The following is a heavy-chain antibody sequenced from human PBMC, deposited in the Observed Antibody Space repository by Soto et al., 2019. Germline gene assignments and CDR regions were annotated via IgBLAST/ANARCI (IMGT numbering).Heavy chain of an antibody. Sequence: GGSLRLSCAASGFTFSSYAMSWVRQAPGKGLEWVSGISGSGGSTDYVDSVKGRFTISRDNSKNTLYLQMNSLRAEDTAVYYCAKSYSSNWYDYFDYWGQGTLVTVSS. CDR2: ISGSGGST. J-gene: IGHJ4*02. V-gene: IGHV3-23*01. CDR3: AKSYSSNWYDYFDY. D-gene: IGHD6-13*01. CDR1: GFTFSSYA.